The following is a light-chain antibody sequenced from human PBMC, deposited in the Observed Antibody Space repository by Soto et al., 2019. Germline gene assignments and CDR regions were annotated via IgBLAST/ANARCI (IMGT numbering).Light chain of an antibody. V-gene: IGKV3-11*01. CDR2: DAS. Sequence: EIVLTQSPATLSLSPGDRATLACRASQSVSTYLAWYQQKPGQAPRVVIYDASNRATGIPPRFSGSGSGTAFTLTISSLEPEDFAVYYCQQRSSWPRTFGQGTKVEIK. CDR3: QQRSSWPRT. CDR1: QSVSTY. J-gene: IGKJ1*01.